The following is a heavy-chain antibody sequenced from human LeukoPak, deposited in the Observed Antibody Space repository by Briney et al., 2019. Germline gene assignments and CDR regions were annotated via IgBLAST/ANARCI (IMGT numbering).Heavy chain of an antibody. CDR2: IYYSGST. V-gene: IGHV4-39*01. CDR3: ARHLSVTSNYDFWSGEGY. Sequence: SETLSLTCTVSGGSISSSSYYWGWIRQPPGKGLEWIGSIYYSGSTYYNPSLKSRVTISVDTSKNQFSLKLSSVTAADTAVYYCARHLSVTSNYDFWSGEGYWGQGTLVTVSS. J-gene: IGHJ4*02. D-gene: IGHD3-3*01. CDR1: GGSISSSSYY.